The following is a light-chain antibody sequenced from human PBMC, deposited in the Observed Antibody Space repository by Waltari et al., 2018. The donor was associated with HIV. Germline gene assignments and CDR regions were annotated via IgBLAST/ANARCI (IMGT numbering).Light chain of an antibody. J-gene: IGLJ2*01. CDR2: QDS. CDR1: KSGDKY. V-gene: IGLV3-1*01. Sequence: SYELTQPPSVSVSPGQTASITCPGDKSGDKYACWYQHKPGQSPVLVIYQDSKRPSGIPERFSGSNSGNTATLTISGTQAMDEADYYCQAWDSSTVVFGGGTKLTVL. CDR3: QAWDSSTVV.